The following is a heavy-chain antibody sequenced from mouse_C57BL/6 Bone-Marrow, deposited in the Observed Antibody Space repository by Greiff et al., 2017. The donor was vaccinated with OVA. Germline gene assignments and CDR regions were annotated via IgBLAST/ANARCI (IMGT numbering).Heavy chain of an antibody. CDR3: ARSGVYGSSFYWYFDV. D-gene: IGHD1-1*01. V-gene: IGHV1-55*01. Sequence: QVQLKQPGAELVKPGASVKMSCKASGYTFTSYWITWVKQRPGQGLEWIGDIYPGSGSTNYNEKFKSKATLTVDTSSSTAYMQLSSLTSEDSAVYYCARSGVYGSSFYWYFDVWGTGTTVTVSS. J-gene: IGHJ1*03. CDR2: IYPGSGST. CDR1: GYTFTSYW.